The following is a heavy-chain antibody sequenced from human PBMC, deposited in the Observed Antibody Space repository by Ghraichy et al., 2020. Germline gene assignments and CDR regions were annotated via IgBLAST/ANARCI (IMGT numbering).Heavy chain of an antibody. D-gene: IGHD3-10*01. V-gene: IGHV4-61*01. Sequence: SETLSLTCTVSGGSVSSGSYYWSWIRQPPGKGLEWIGYIYYSGSTNYNPSLKSRVTISVDTSKNQFSLKLSSVTAADTAVYYCAREPMVQGVIITYFDYWGQGTLVTVSS. CDR1: GGSVSSGSYY. CDR2: IYYSGST. CDR3: AREPMVQGVIITYFDY. J-gene: IGHJ4*02.